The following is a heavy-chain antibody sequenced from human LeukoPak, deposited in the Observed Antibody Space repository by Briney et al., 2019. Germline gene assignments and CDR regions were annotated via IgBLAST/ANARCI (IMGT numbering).Heavy chain of an antibody. CDR3: ARDLHYYDTSGHYYYGMDV. D-gene: IGHD3-22*01. V-gene: IGHV4-30-2*01. J-gene: IGHJ6*02. CDR1: GGSISGGGYS. CDR2: IYHTGST. Sequence: SETLSLTCAVSGGSISGGGYSWSWIRQPPGKGLEWIWYIYHTGSTYYNPSLKSRVSISVDRSKKQFSLKLSSVTAADTAVYYCARDLHYYDTSGHYYYGMDVWGQGTTVTVSS.